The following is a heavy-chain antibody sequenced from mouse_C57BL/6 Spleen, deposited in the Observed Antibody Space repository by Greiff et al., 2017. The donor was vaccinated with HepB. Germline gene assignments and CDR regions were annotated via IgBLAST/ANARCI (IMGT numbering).Heavy chain of an antibody. J-gene: IGHJ4*01. CDR1: GYAFSSYW. V-gene: IGHV1-80*01. CDR3: AIEDFHYAMDY. CDR2: IYPGDGDT. Sequence: VQLQQSGAELVKPGASVKISCKASGYAFSSYWMNWVKQRPGKGLEWIGQIYPGDGDTNYNGKFKGKATLTADKSSSTAYMQLSSLTSEDSAVYFCAIEDFHYAMDYWGQGTSVTVSS.